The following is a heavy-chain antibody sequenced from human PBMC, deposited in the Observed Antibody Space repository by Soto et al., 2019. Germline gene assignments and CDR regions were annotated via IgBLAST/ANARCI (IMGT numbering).Heavy chain of an antibody. V-gene: IGHV4-31*01. D-gene: IGHD3-16*02. J-gene: IGHJ3*02. Sequence: QVQLQESGPGLVKPSQTLSLTCTVSGGSISSGGYYWSWIRQHPGKGLEWIGYIYYSGSTYYNPSLQIPVTISVDTSKTQSSLKPIPMPGADTAVYYCAIYPDDYVAASYRDQGDGLDIWGQGTLVPVS. CDR2: IYYSGST. CDR1: GGSISSGGYY. CDR3: AIYPDDYVAASYRDQGDGLDI.